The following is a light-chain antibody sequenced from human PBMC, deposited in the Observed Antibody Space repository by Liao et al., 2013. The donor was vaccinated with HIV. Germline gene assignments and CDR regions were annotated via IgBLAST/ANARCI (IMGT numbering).Light chain of an antibody. CDR1: KLGDKY. V-gene: IGLV3-1*01. J-gene: IGLJ2*01. CDR2: QDS. Sequence: SYVVTQPPSVSVSPGQTATITCSGDKLGDKYASWYQQKPGQSPVLVISQDSKRPSGIPERFSGSNSGNTATLTISGTQALDEADFYCQAWDSSVVFGGGTKLTVL. CDR3: QAWDSSVV.